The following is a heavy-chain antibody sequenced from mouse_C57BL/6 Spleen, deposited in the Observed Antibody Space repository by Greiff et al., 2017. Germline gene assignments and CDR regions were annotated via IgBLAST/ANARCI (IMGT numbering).Heavy chain of an antibody. CDR3: ARPLPYDGYYYFDY. J-gene: IGHJ2*01. V-gene: IGHV1-64*01. CDR1: GYTFTSYW. CDR2: IHPNSGST. D-gene: IGHD2-3*01. Sequence: QVQLQQPGAELVKPGASVKLSCTASGYTFTSYWMHWVKQRPGQGLEWIGMIHPNSGSTNYNEKFKSKATLTVDKSSSTAYMQLSSLTSEDSAVYYCARPLPYDGYYYFDYWGQGTTLTVSS.